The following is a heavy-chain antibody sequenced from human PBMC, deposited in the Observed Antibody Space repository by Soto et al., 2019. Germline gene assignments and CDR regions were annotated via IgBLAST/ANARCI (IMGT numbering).Heavy chain of an antibody. CDR1: GYTFISYG. D-gene: IGHD6-19*01. CDR2: ISAYNGNT. V-gene: IGHV1-18*01. J-gene: IGHJ4*02. CDR3: ARDSSGWPLY. Sequence: ASVKVSCKASGYTFISYGISWVRQAPGQGLEWMGWISAYNGNTNYAQKFQGRVTMSTDTSTSTAYMELRSLRSDDTAVYYCARDSSGWPLYWGQGTLVTSPQ.